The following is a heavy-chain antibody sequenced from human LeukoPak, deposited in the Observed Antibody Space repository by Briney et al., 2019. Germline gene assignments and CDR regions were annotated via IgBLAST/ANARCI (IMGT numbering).Heavy chain of an antibody. CDR2: INEDGSEK. D-gene: IGHD3-10*01. CDR1: GFTFGDHW. CDR3: AKGSGAK. Sequence: HPGGSLRLSCAAPGFTFGDHWMSWVRQAPGKGLEWVANINEDGSEKSYVDSVKGRFTISRDNAGKSLYLQMNNLRVEDTAVYYCAKGSGAKWGQGTLVTVSS. J-gene: IGHJ4*02. V-gene: IGHV3-7*01.